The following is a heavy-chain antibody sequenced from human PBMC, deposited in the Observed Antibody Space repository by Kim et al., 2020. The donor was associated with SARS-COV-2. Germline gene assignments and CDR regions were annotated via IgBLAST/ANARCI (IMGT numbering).Heavy chain of an antibody. V-gene: IGHV4-34*01. D-gene: IGHD4-4*01. J-gene: IGHJ4*02. CDR2: INHSGST. Sequence: SETLSLTCAVYGGSFSGYYWSWIRQPPGKGLEWIGEINHSGSTNYNPSLKSRVTISVDTSKNQFSLKLSSVTAADTAVYYCARDYRLKRFDYWGQGTLVTVSS. CDR1: GGSFSGYY. CDR3: ARDYRLKRFDY.